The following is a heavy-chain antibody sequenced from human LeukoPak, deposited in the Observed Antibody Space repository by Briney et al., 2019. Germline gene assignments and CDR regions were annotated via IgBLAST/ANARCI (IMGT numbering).Heavy chain of an antibody. CDR1: GFTVSSNY. J-gene: IGHJ3*02. Sequence: TGGSLRLSCAASGFTVSSNYMSWVRQAPGKGLQWVSFIRFDGSNKYYADSVKGRFTISRDNSKNTLYLQMNSLRAEDTAVYYCARDFWRKGGYSYGYGYGAFDIWGQGTMVTVSS. CDR3: ARDFWRKGGYSYGYGYGAFDI. V-gene: IGHV3-30*02. D-gene: IGHD5-18*01. CDR2: IRFDGSNK.